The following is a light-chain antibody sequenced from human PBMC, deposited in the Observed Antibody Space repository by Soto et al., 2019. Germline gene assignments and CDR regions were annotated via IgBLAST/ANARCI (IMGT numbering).Light chain of an antibody. V-gene: IGKV1-9*01. CDR1: QGIANF. CDR3: QQLNSFPIP. CDR2: GAS. J-gene: IGKJ3*01. Sequence: IQLTQSPSSLSASVGDRVTISCRASQGIANFLAWYQQKPGKAPKLLIYGASTLQSGVPSRFSGSGSGPDFTLTISSLQPEDFETYYCQQLNSFPIPFGPGTKVDIK.